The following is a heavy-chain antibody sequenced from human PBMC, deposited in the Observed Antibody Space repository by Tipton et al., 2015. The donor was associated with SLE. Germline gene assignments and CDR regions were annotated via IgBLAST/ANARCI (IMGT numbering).Heavy chain of an antibody. J-gene: IGHJ4*02. D-gene: IGHD3-22*01. CDR2: ISGSGGSA. CDR1: GFTFGTYD. V-gene: IGHV3-23*01. CDR3: AREGYYYDRSGYQKPFDY. Sequence: SLRLSCAASGFTFGTYDMSWVRQAPGKGLEWVSAISGSGGSAYYADSVKGRFTISRDNAKNTLYLQMNSLRAEDTAVYYCAREGYYYDRSGYQKPFDYWGQGILVTVSS.